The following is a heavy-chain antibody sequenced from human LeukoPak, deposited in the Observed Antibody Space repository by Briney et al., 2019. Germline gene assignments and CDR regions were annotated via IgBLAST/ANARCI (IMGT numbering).Heavy chain of an antibody. D-gene: IGHD3-16*01. Sequence: GGSLRLSCAASGFTFSDYTMHCVRQAPGKGLEWVAVISSTGTYHNFADSVRGRFTISRYDSESTLYLQMDSLRPEDTALYYCARDPKGGSWYFDLWGRGTLVTVSS. CDR2: ISSTGTYH. J-gene: IGHJ2*01. CDR3: ARDPKGGSWYFDL. CDR1: GFTFSDYT. V-gene: IGHV3-30-3*01.